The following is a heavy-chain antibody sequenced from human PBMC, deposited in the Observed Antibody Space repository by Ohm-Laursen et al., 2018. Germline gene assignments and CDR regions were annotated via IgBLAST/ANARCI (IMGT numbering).Heavy chain of an antibody. J-gene: IGHJ4*02. V-gene: IGHV4-59*01. CDR1: GGSISTYY. Sequence: TLSLTCTVSGGSISTYYWTWIRQSPGKGLEWIGYIYYSGSTNYNPSLRSRVTMSVDTSKNQFSLKLNSVTAADTAVYYCALTIMGYWGQGTLVTVSS. CDR2: IYYSGST. D-gene: IGHD3-9*01. CDR3: ALTIMGY.